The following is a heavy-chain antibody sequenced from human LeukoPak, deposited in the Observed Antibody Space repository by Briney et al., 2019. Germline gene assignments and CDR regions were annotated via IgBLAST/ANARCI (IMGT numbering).Heavy chain of an antibody. J-gene: IGHJ4*02. CDR3: AKDMWELSSFDY. CDR1: GFIFSHYT. CDR2: ISGSGGST. Sequence: PGGSLRLSCAGSGFIFSHYTMTWVRQAPGKGLEWVSAISGSGGSTYYADSVKGRFTISRDNSKNTLYLQMNSLRAEDTAVYYCAKDMWELSSFDYWGQGTLVTVSS. D-gene: IGHD1-26*01. V-gene: IGHV3-23*01.